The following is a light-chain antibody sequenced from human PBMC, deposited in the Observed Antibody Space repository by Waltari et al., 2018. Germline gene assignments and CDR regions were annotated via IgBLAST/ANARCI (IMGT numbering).Light chain of an antibody. CDR3: QQFGRTPWT. Sequence: DIVLTQSPGTLSLSPGERATLSCRASESVLSNYLAWFQQKPGQTPRLLIYDASNRATGIPDRLSGSGSGTDFTLTISRLEPEDFAVYFCQQFGRTPWTFGQGTKVEIK. CDR1: ESVLSNY. J-gene: IGKJ1*01. CDR2: DAS. V-gene: IGKV3-20*01.